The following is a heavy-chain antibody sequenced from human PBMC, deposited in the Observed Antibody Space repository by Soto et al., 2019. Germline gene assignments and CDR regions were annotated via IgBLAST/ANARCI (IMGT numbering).Heavy chain of an antibody. CDR3: AKELGGYSYGYELDH. D-gene: IGHD5-18*01. V-gene: IGHV3-9*01. J-gene: IGHJ4*02. Sequence: EVQLVGSGGGLVQPGRSLRLSCAASGFTFDIYAMHWVRQGPGKGLEWVSSISWNSGTRGYADSVKGRFTISRDNAKNSLYLQMDSLRTEDTAFYYCAKELGGYSYGYELDHWGQGTLVAVSS. CDR1: GFTFDIYA. CDR2: ISWNSGTR.